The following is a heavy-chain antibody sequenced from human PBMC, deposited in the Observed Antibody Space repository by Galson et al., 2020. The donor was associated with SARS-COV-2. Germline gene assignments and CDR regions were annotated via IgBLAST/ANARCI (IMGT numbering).Heavy chain of an antibody. CDR1: GFTFDNHA. CDR3: AKRYSSGWYEYYYGMDV. Sequence: GGSLRLSCAASGFTFDNHAMSWVRQAPGKGLEWVSVIYSGVVTYYADTVKGRFTISRDNSKNTLYLPMNSLRAEDTAIYYCAKRYSSGWYEYYYGMDVWGQGTTVTVSS. D-gene: IGHD6-19*01. J-gene: IGHJ6*02. CDR2: IYSGVVT. V-gene: IGHV3-23*03.